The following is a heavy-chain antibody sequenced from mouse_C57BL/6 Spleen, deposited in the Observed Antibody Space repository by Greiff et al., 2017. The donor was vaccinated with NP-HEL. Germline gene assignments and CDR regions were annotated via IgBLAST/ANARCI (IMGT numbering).Heavy chain of an antibody. CDR2: ISSGSSTI. CDR3: AKITMVTTYAMDY. D-gene: IGHD2-2*01. V-gene: IGHV5-17*01. J-gene: IGHJ4*01. CDR1: GFTFSDYG. Sequence: EVMLVESGGGLVKPGGSLKLSCAASGFTFSDYGMHWVRQAPEKGLEWVAYISSGSSTIYYADTVKGRFTISRDNAKNTLFLQMTSLRSEDTARYYCAKITMVTTYAMDYWGQGTSVTVSS.